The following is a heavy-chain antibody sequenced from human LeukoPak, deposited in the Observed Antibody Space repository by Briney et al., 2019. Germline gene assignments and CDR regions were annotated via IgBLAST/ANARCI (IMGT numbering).Heavy chain of an antibody. CDR1: GGSISSYY. Sequence: SETLSLTCTVSGGSISSYYWSWIRQPPGKGLEWIGYIYYSGSTNYNPSLKSRVTISVDTSKNQFSLKLSSVTAADTAVYYCARVVTIVVVPAAMDVWGQGTTVAVSS. CDR3: ARVVTIVVVPAAMDV. CDR2: IYYSGST. D-gene: IGHD2-2*01. V-gene: IGHV4-59*12. J-gene: IGHJ6*02.